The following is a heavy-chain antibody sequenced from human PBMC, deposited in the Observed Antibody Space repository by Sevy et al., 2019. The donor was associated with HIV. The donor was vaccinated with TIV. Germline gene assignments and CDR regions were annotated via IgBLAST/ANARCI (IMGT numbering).Heavy chain of an antibody. CDR1: GFTFSSYA. J-gene: IGHJ4*02. CDR3: AKGGDVLRFLEWLFDFDY. D-gene: IGHD3-3*01. V-gene: IGHV3-23*01. CDR2: ISGSGGST. Sequence: GESLKISCAASGFTFSSYAMSWVRQAPGKGLEWVSAISGSGGSTYYADSVKGRFTISRDNSKNTLYLQMNSLRAEDTAVYYCAKGGDVLRFLEWLFDFDYWGQGTLVTVSS.